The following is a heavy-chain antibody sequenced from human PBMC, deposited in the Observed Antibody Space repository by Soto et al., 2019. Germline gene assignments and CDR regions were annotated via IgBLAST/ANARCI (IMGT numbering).Heavy chain of an antibody. V-gene: IGHV4-59*12. Sequence: PSETLSLTCTVSGGSISSYYWSWIRQPPGKGLEWIGYIYYSGGTDYNPSFESRVTISLDRSQNQFSLKLESVSAADTAVYYCARSLLTRIRGATIPYYSVMDVWGQGTTVTVSS. CDR2: IYYSGGT. CDR3: ARSLLTRIRGATIPYYSVMDV. D-gene: IGHD3-10*01. CDR1: GGSISSYY. J-gene: IGHJ6*02.